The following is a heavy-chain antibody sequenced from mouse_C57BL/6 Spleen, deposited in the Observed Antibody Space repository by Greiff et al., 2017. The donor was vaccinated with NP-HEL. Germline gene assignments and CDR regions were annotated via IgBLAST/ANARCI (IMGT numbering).Heavy chain of an antibody. CDR3: NTGRGPRGYYDMDD. CDR1: GFNIKDDY. CDR2: IDPENGDT. J-gene: IGHJ4*01. Sequence: EVQLQQSGAELVRPGASVKLSCTASGFNIKDDYMHWVKQRPEQGLEWIGWIDPENGDTEYASKFQGKATITADTSSNTAYLQLSSLTSEDTAVYYCNTGRGPRGYYDMDDWGQGTSVTVSS. D-gene: IGHD3-3*01. V-gene: IGHV14-4*01.